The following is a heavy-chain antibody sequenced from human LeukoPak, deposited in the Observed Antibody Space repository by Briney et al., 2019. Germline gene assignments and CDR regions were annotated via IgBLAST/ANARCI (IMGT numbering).Heavy chain of an antibody. CDR1: GFTFSSYW. V-gene: IGHV3-74*03. CDR2: INGDGSSI. CDR3: AREGRVSGYDFDC. Sequence: GGSLRLSCAASGFTFSSYWMHWVRQAPGKGLVWVSRINGDGSSITYADSVKGRFTISRDNAKNTLYLQMNSLRVEDTAVYYCAREGRVSGYDFDCWGQGTLVTVSS. D-gene: IGHD5-12*01. J-gene: IGHJ4*02.